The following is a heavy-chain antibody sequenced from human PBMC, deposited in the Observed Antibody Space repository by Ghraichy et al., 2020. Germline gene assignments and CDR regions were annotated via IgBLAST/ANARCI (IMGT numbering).Heavy chain of an antibody. CDR1: GLTVSGNY. Sequence: LSLTCAASGLTVSGNYMNWVRLAPGKGLEWISVINSDAYGGGTYYADSMKGRFTISRDNSKNTLHLQMTSLRVEDTAVYYCATTGGGLQGAFD. V-gene: IGHV3-66*01. D-gene: IGHD5-24*01. J-gene: IGHJ3*02. CDR2: INSDAYGGGT. CDR3: ATTGGGLQGAFD.